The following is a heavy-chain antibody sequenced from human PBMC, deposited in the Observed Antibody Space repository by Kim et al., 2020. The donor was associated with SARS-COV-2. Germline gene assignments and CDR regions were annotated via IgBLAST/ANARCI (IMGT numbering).Heavy chain of an antibody. D-gene: IGHD6-19*01. J-gene: IGHJ6*02. Sequence: LAQKFKGSVTITRNTSISTAYMELSSLRSEETAVYYCARDSSGWPRMDVWGQGTTVTVSS. V-gene: IGHV1-8*01. CDR3: ARDSSGWPRMDV.